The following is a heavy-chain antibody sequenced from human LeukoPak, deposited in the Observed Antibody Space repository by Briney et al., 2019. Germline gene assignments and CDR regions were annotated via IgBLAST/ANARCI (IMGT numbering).Heavy chain of an antibody. Sequence: GASVKVSCKASGYTFTSYDTNWVRQATGQGREWMGWMIPNSGNTGYAQKFQGRVTMTRNTSISTAYMELSSLRSEDTAVYYCARGMGSGSYSAAYYFDYWGQGTLVTVSS. CDR2: MIPNSGNT. CDR1: GYTFTSYD. J-gene: IGHJ4*02. CDR3: ARGMGSGSYSAAYYFDY. V-gene: IGHV1-8*01. D-gene: IGHD3-22*01.